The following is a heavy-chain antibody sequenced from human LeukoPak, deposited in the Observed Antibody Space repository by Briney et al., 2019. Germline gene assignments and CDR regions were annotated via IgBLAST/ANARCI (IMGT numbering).Heavy chain of an antibody. J-gene: IGHJ5*02. CDR1: GFTFSFYT. Sequence: GGSLRLSCAASGFTFSFYTMSWVRQAPGKGLEWVSGLSGSGGSTYYSDSVKGRFTISRDNAKNSLYLQMNSLRAEDTALYYCARAAWVSDYGDYADWFDPWGQGTLVTVSS. CDR2: LSGSGGST. CDR3: ARAAWVSDYGDYADWFDP. D-gene: IGHD4-17*01. V-gene: IGHV3-23*01.